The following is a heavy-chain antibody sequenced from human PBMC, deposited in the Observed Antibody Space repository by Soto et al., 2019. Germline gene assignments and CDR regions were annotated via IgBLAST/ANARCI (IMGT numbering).Heavy chain of an antibody. V-gene: IGHV1-46*01. J-gene: IGHJ4*02. CDR1: GYTFTSYY. CDR3: ARDLLELNDY. D-gene: IGHD1-7*01. Sequence: ASVKVSCKSSGYTFTSYYMHCVRQAPGQGLEWMGIINPSGGSTSYAQKFQGRVTMTRDTSTSTVYMELSSLRSEDTAVYYCARDLLELNDYWGQGTLVTVSS. CDR2: INPSGGST.